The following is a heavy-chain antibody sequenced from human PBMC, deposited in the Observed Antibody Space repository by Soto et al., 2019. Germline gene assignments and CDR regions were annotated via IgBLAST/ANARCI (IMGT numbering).Heavy chain of an antibody. D-gene: IGHD1-7*01. CDR2: IDPSDSYT. CDR1: GYSFTSYW. V-gene: IGHV5-10-1*01. CDR3: ARPQGGTDWLDP. Sequence: GESLKISCKASGYSFTSYWIIWVRQMPGRGLEWMGRIDPSDSYTDYNPAFQGHIIISSDKSTSTVYLQLTTLEASDNGMYYCARPQGGTDWLDPWGQGTLVTVSS. J-gene: IGHJ5*02.